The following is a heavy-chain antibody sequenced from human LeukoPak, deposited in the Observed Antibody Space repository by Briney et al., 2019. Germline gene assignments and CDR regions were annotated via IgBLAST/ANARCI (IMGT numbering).Heavy chain of an antibody. CDR2: IIPIFGTA. D-gene: IGHD5-12*01. CDR1: GGTFSSYA. CDR3: ASGGSVDGPYSGYDSYYYYGMDV. J-gene: IGHJ6*02. V-gene: IGHV1-69*13. Sequence: SVEVSCKASGGTFSSYAISWVRQAPGQGLEWMGGIIPIFGTANYAQKFQGRVTITADESTSTAYMELSSLRSEDTAVYYCASGGSVDGPYSGYDSYYYYGMDVWGQGTTVTVSS.